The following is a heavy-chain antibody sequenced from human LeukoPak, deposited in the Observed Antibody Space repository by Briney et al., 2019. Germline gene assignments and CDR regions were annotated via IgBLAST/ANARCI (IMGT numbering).Heavy chain of an antibody. CDR3: TTSLSSGYYIDY. V-gene: IGHV3-49*04. CDR1: GFTFGDYA. D-gene: IGHD3-22*01. Sequence: GGSLRLSCTASGFTFGDYAMTWVRQAPGKGLEWLGLIRSRVYGGTTEYAASVKGRFSILRDDSKSISYLQMHSLKTEDTAVYYCTTSLSSGYYIDYWGQGTLVTVSS. CDR2: IRSRVYGGTT. J-gene: IGHJ4*02.